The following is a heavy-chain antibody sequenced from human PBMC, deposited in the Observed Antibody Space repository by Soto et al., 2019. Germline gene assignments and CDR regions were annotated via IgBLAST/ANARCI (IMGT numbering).Heavy chain of an antibody. J-gene: IGHJ5*02. D-gene: IGHD3-10*01. Sequence: SLRLSCAASGFTFSSYAMSWVRQAPGKGLEWVSAISGSGGSTYYADSVKGRFTISRGNSKNTLYLQMNSLRAEDTAVYYCAKVVGLGSLNNWFDPWGQGTLVTVSS. CDR1: GFTFSSYA. CDR2: ISGSGGST. CDR3: AKVVGLGSLNNWFDP. V-gene: IGHV3-23*01.